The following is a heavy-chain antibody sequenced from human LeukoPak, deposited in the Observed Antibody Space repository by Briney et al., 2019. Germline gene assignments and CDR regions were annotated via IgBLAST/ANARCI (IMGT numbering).Heavy chain of an antibody. CDR2: ISGSGGST. D-gene: IGHD3-10*01. V-gene: IGHV3-23*01. J-gene: IGHJ4*02. Sequence: PGGSLRLSCAASGFTVSSNYMSWVRQAPGKGLEWVSAISGSGGSTYYADSVKGRFTISRDNSKNTLYLQMNSLRAEDTAVYYCAKVGRGVIITPPGYWGQGTLVTVSS. CDR3: AKVGRGVIITPPGY. CDR1: GFTVSSNY.